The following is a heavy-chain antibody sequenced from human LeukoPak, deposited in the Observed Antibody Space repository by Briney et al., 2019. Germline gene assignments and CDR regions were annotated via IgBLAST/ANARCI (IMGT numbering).Heavy chain of an antibody. V-gene: IGHV4-4*07. J-gene: IGHJ6*02. D-gene: IGHD3-10*01. Sequence: SETLSLTFTVSGGSLSSYYWSWLRQPAGKGLDWIGRIYTSGSSNYNPSLTSRVTMSVDTSKSQFSLKLSSVTAADTGVYYCARYPPRYYYGSGRRFPTGYYYYGMDVWGQGTTVTVSS. CDR3: ARYPPRYYYGSGRRFPTGYYYYGMDV. CDR1: GGSLSSYY. CDR2: IYTSGSS.